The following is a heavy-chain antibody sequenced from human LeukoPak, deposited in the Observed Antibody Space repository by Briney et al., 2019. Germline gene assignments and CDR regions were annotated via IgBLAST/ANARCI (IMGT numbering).Heavy chain of an antibody. CDR3: AKVGIAAAGPIGY. CDR1: GFTFSSYA. Sequence: GGSPRLSCAASGFTFSSYAMSWGRQAPGHGLECVSAISGSGCSTYYADSVKGRFTISRDNSKNTLYLQMNSLSAEDTAVYYWAKVGIAAAGPIGYWGQGTLVTVSS. J-gene: IGHJ4*02. CDR2: ISGSGCST. D-gene: IGHD6-13*01. V-gene: IGHV3-23*01.